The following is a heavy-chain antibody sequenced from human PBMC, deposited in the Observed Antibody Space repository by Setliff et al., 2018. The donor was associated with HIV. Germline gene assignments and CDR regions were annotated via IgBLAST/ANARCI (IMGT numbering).Heavy chain of an antibody. Sequence: GASVKVSCKASEDTFNSYTIHWVRQTPGQGLEWMGRTIPVLSMSNFALKFQGRGSIFADKSTSTAYLGLNGLTSEDTAIYYCATSFGXXVAPFDNWGQGTLVTVSS. V-gene: IGHV1-69*02. J-gene: IGHJ4*02. D-gene: IGHD2-15*01. CDR3: ATSFGXXVAPFDN. CDR2: TIPVLSMS. CDR1: EDTFNSYT.